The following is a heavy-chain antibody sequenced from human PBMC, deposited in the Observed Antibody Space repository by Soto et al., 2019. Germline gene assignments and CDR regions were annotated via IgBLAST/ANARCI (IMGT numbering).Heavy chain of an antibody. V-gene: IGHV1-69*12. D-gene: IGHD3-3*01. J-gene: IGHJ5*02. CDR3: ARDEGRWSGGGWFDP. CDR1: GGTFSSYA. Sequence: QVQLVQSGAEVKKPGSSVKVSCKASGGTFSSYAISWVRQAPGQGLEWMGGIIPILGTANYAQNFQGRVTIPEDESTRTAYMELSSLRSEDTAVYYCARDEGRWSGGGWFDPWGQGNLVTVSS. CDR2: IIPILGTA.